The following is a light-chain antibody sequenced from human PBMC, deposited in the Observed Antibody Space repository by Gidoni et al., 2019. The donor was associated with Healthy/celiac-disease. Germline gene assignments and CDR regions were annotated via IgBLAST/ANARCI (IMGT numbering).Light chain of an antibody. CDR3: AAWDDSLNCVV. Sequence: QSVLTQPPSASGNPGQRVTIPCSGSSPNIGSNTVNWYQQLPGTAPKLLIYSNNQRPSGVPDRFSGSKSGTSASLAISGLQSEDEADYYCAAWDDSLNCVVFGGGTKLTVL. J-gene: IGLJ2*01. CDR1: SPNIGSNT. CDR2: SNN. V-gene: IGLV1-44*01.